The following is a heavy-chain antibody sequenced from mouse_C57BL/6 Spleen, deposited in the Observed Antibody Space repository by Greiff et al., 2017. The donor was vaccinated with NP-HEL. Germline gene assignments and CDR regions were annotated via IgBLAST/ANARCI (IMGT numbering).Heavy chain of an antibody. CDR2: IYPGDGDT. CDR1: GYAFSSYW. D-gene: IGHD2-4*01. J-gene: IGHJ3*01. Sequence: VKLQESGAELVKPGASVKISCKASGYAFSSYWMNWVKQRPGKGLEWIGQIYPGDGDTNYNGKFKGKATLTADNSSSTAYMQLSSLTSEDSAVYCCARRDDYSVAYWGQGTLVTVSA. V-gene: IGHV1-80*01. CDR3: ARRDDYSVAY.